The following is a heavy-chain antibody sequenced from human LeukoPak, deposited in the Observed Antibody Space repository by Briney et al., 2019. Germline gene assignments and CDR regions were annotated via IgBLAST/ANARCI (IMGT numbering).Heavy chain of an antibody. J-gene: IGHJ4*02. CDR2: MHPNSGNT. CDR3: ARVRTNCSGGSCWKYYFDY. Sequence: ASVKVSCKASGYTFTSYDINWVRQATGQGLEWMGWMHPNSGNTGYAQKFQGRVTMTGNTSISTAYMELSSLRSEDTAVYYCARVRTNCSGGSCWKYYFDYWGQGTLVTVSS. D-gene: IGHD2-15*01. CDR1: GYTFTSYD. V-gene: IGHV1-8*01.